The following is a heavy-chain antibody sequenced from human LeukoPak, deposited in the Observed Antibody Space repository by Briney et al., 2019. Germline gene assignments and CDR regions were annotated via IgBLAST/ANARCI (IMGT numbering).Heavy chain of an antibody. V-gene: IGHV3-48*03. J-gene: IGHJ4*02. D-gene: IGHD3-10*01. Sequence: PGGSLRLSCAASGFTFSSYEMNWVRQAPGKGLEWVSYISSSGSTIYYADSVKGRFIISRDNAKNTLFLQMNSLRAEDTAVYYCARDSDYGSRAFYMGFDYWGQGTLVTVSS. CDR3: ARDSDYGSRAFYMGFDY. CDR2: ISSSGSTI. CDR1: GFTFSSYE.